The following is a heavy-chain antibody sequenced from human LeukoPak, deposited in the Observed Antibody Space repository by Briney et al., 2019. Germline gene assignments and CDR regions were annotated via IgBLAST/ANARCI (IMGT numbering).Heavy chain of an antibody. V-gene: IGHV4-31*03. D-gene: IGHD2-2*01. J-gene: IGHJ5*02. CDR2: IYYSGST. Sequence: PSETLSLTCTVSGGSLSSGGYYWSWIRQHPGKGLEGVGYIYYSGSTYYNPSLKSRVSISADTSKHQLSLKLSSVTAADTAVYYCARDERYCTSTTCHNWFDPWGQGTLVTVSS. CDR3: ARDERYCTSTTCHNWFDP. CDR1: GGSLSSGGYY.